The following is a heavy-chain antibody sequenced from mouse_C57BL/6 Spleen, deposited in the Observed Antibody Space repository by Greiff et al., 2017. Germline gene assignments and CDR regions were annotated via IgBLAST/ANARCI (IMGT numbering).Heavy chain of an antibody. CDR3: ATLTGTRFAY. CDR1: GFSLTSYG. D-gene: IGHD4-1*01. Sequence: VQLQESGPGLVAPSQSLSITCTVSGFSLTSYGVDWVRQPPGKGLEWLGVIWGGGSTNYNSALMSRLSISKDNSKSQVFLKMNSRQTDDTAMYYCATLTGTRFAYWGQGTLVTVSA. J-gene: IGHJ3*01. CDR2: IWGGGST. V-gene: IGHV2-9*01.